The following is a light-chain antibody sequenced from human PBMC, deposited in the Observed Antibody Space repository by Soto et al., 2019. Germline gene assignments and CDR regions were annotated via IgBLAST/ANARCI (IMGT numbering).Light chain of an antibody. J-gene: IGLJ2*01. CDR3: SSYGASSTL. V-gene: IGLV2-14*01. CDR2: DVT. Sequence: QSALTQPASVAGSPGQSITIPCNGTSNDIGGYNFVSWFQQHPGKAPKLLICDVTRRPSGVSDRFSGSKSGNTASLTISGLQAEDEADYYCSSYGASSTLFGGGTKLTVL. CDR1: SNDIGGYNF.